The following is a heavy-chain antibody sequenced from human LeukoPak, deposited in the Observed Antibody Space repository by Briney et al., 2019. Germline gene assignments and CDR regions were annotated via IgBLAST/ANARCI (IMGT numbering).Heavy chain of an antibody. CDR3: VREVSVDRRFDY. V-gene: IGHV3-15*01. CDR2: IKSKTDGGTT. J-gene: IGHJ4*02. CDR1: GFTFSNAW. D-gene: IGHD5-12*01. Sequence: GGSLRLSCAASGFTFSNAWMSWVRQAPGKGLEWVGRIKSKTDGGTTDYAAPVKGRFTISRDDSKNTLYLQMNSLKTEDTAVYYCVREVSVDRRFDYWGQGTLVTVSS.